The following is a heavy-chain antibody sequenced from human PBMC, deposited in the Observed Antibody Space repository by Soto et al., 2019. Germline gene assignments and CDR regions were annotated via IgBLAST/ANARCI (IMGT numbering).Heavy chain of an antibody. CDR3: ARASAYSTPWSFDN. Sequence: QVQLVQSGAEVKKPGASVRVSCKASGYTFSRYGISWVRQAPGQGLEWMGWISGFNGNTKESEKLQGRVTLTTDTDANTAHMELRGLRSDDTAVYYCARASAYSTPWSFDNWCQVTLVTVSS. CDR1: GYTFSRYG. J-gene: IGHJ4*02. V-gene: IGHV1-18*01. D-gene: IGHD6-13*01. CDR2: ISGFNGNT.